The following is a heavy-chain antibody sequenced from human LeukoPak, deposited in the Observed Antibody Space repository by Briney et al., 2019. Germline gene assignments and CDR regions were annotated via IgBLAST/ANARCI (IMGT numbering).Heavy chain of an antibody. CDR2: IWYDGSNK. V-gene: IGHV3-33*01. CDR3: ARGRGYDSGTYNYAFSDY. Sequence: GRSLRLSCAASRFTFSNYGMHWVRQAPGKGLEWVAVIWYDGSNKYYADPVKGRFTISRDNSKNTLYLQMNSLRAEDTAVYYCARGRGYDSGTYNYAFSDYWGQGTLVTVSS. J-gene: IGHJ4*02. D-gene: IGHD3-22*01. CDR1: RFTFSNYG.